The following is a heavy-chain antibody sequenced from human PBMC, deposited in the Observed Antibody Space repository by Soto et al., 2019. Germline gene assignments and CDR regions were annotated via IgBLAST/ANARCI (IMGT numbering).Heavy chain of an antibody. D-gene: IGHD3-10*01. J-gene: IGHJ3*02. V-gene: IGHV4-59*08. CDR2: IYYSGST. CDR3: ARPDAGAFDI. CDR1: GGSISSYY. Sequence: SETLSLTCTVSGGSISSYYWSWIRQPPGKGLEWIGYIYYSGSTNYNPSLKSRVTISVDTSKNQFSLKLSSVTAADTAVYYCARPDAGAFDIWGQGLRVTVSS.